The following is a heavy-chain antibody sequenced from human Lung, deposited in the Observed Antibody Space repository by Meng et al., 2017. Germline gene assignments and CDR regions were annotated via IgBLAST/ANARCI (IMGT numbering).Heavy chain of an antibody. Sequence: VPLWGSGGGVVQPGKSLRVSCEASGFSFRSYGMHWVRQAPGQGLEWVAVIWNDGSKQSYADSEKGRFSISRDNSKNTLFLQMNSLRAEDTAMYFCARDERATQFAYWGQGTLVTVSS. CDR2: IWNDGSKQ. CDR1: GFSFRSYG. J-gene: IGHJ4*02. V-gene: IGHV3-33*01. CDR3: ARDERATQFAY. D-gene: IGHD5-24*01.